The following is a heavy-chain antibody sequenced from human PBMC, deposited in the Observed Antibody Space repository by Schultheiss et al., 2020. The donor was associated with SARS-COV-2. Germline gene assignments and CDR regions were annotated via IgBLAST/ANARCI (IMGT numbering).Heavy chain of an antibody. J-gene: IGHJ4*02. CDR1: GFTFSDYY. CDR3: AKVSSVGTVERHFDY. CDR2: ISSSSSYT. Sequence: GGSLRLSCAASGFTFSDYYMSWIRQAPGKGLEWVSYISSSSSYTNYADSVKGRFTISRDNAKNSLYLQMNSLRAEDTAVYYCAKVSSVGTVERHFDYWGQGTLVTVSS. V-gene: IGHV3-11*05. D-gene: IGHD4-23*01.